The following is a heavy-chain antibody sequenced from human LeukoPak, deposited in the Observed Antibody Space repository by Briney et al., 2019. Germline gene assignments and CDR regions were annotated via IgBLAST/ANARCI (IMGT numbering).Heavy chain of an antibody. J-gene: IGHJ6*02. V-gene: IGHV3-7*01. CDR1: GFSFSSYW. Sequence: PGGSLRLSCVASGFSFSSYWMNWVRQVPGKGLEWVANINQDRSEKSYVDSVKGRFTISRDNAKNSLYLQMNSLRAEDTAVYYCARDHCSSSSCYTYYGMELWGQGTTVTVSS. D-gene: IGHD2-2*02. CDR2: INQDRSEK. CDR3: ARDHCSSSSCYTYYGMEL.